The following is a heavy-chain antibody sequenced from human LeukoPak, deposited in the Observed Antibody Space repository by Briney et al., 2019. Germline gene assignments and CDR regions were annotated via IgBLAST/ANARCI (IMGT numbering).Heavy chain of an antibody. V-gene: IGHV4-59*01. D-gene: IGHD5-12*01. J-gene: IGHJ4*02. CDR2: IYYSGST. Sequence: SETLSLTCTVSGGSLSSYYWSWIRQPPGKGLEWIGYIYYSGSTNYNPSLKSRVTISVDTSKNQFSLKLSSVTAADTAVYYCARDRGGYGYFDYWGQGTLVTVSS. CDR1: GGSLSSYY. CDR3: ARDRGGYGYFDY.